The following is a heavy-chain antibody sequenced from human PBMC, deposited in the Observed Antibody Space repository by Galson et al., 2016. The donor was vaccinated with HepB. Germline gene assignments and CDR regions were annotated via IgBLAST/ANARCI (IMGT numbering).Heavy chain of an antibody. D-gene: IGHD6-13*01. Sequence: SLRLSCAASGFSFSNWDMHWVRQAPGKGLEWVAVISKSGDITYYGDSVKGRFTISRDNSKNTLDLQMNSLRSEDTAVYYCARIPYSFSWGREYYHYYYGMDVWGQGTTVTVSS. CDR1: GFSFSNWD. CDR2: ISKSGDIT. V-gene: IGHV3-30-3*01. J-gene: IGHJ6*02. CDR3: ARIPYSFSWGREYYHYYYGMDV.